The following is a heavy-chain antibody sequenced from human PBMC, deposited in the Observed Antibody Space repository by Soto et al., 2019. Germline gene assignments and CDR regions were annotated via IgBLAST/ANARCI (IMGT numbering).Heavy chain of an antibody. D-gene: IGHD1-26*01. Sequence: EVQLVESGGGVVRPGGSLRLSCAASGFTFDDYGMSWVRQAPGKGLEWVSGINWNGGSTGYADSVKGRFTISRDNDXNSLYLQMNSLRAEDTALYYCASGIVGATTYGMDVWGQGTTVTVSS. CDR3: ASGIVGATTYGMDV. V-gene: IGHV3-20*04. CDR1: GFTFDDYG. CDR2: INWNGGST. J-gene: IGHJ6*02.